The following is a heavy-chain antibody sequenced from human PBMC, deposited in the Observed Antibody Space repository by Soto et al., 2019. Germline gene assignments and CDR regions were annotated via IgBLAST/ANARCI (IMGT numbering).Heavy chain of an antibody. CDR3: ARLGEYCSGGSCLYFDY. Sequence: SETLSLTCTVSGGSISSSSYYWGWIRQPPGKGLEWIGSIYYSGSTYYNPSLKSRVTISVDTSKNQFSLKLSSVTAADTAVYYCARLGEYCSGGSCLYFDYWGQGTLVTVSS. CDR1: GGSISSSSYY. CDR2: IYYSGST. J-gene: IGHJ4*02. D-gene: IGHD2-15*01. V-gene: IGHV4-39*01.